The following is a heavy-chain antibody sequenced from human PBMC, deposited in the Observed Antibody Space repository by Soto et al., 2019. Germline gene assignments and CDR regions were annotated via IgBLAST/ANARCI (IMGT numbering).Heavy chain of an antibody. V-gene: IGHV4-34*01. CDR1: GGSFSCYY. J-gene: IGHJ4*02. CDR2: INHSGST. CDR3: ARDKITGLFDY. D-gene: IGHD2-8*02. Sequence: PSETLSLTCAAYGGSFSCYYWTWIRQPPGTGLEWIGEINHSGSTNYNPSLKSRVTISVDTSKNQFSLKLTSVTAADTAVYYCARDKITGLFDYWGQGTLVTVSS.